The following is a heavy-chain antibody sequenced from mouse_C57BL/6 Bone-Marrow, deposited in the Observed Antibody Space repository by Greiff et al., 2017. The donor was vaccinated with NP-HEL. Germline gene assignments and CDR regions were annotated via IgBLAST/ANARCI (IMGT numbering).Heavy chain of an antibody. CDR2: IHPNSGST. J-gene: IGHJ4*01. CDR3: ARPNWDDAMDY. CDR1: GYTFPSYW. V-gene: IGHV1-64*01. Sequence: QVQLQQPGAELVKPGASVKLSCKASGYTFPSYWMPWVKQRPGQGLEWIGMIHPNSGSTNYNEKFKSKATLTVDKSSSTAYMQLSSLTSEDSAVYYCARPNWDDAMDYWGQGTSVTVSS. D-gene: IGHD4-1*02.